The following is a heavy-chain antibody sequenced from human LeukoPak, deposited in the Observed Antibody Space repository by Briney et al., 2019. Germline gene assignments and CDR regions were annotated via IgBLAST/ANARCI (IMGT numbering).Heavy chain of an antibody. J-gene: IGHJ6*03. V-gene: IGHV3-7*01. Sequence: PGGSLRLSCAVSGFSFTNFWMNWVRQAPGRGLEWVANIHPEGNEKYHVESVKGRFTISRDNTKNLLFLQMNGLRVEDTAVYYCTRDWQASYLYYMDVWGKGTTVTVSS. CDR3: TRDWQASYLYYMDV. CDR2: IHPEGNEK. CDR1: GFSFTNFW. D-gene: IGHD2-2*02.